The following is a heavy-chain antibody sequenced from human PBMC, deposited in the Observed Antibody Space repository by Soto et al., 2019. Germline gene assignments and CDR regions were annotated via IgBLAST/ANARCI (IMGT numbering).Heavy chain of an antibody. V-gene: IGHV4-59*01. CDR2: INYSGSS. D-gene: IGHD4-4*01. J-gene: IGHJ4*02. CDR1: GGSISSSY. CDR3: SRLYSQDYFDY. Sequence: PSETLSLTCTVSGGSISSSYWSWIRQPPGKGLEWIGWINYSGSSNYNPALKSRVTMSVDTSRNQFSLRLSSLTAADTAVYFCSRLYSQDYFDYWGQGTLVTVSS.